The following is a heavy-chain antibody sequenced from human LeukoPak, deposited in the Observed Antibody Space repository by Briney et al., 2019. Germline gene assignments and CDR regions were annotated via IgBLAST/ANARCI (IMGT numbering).Heavy chain of an antibody. CDR1: GGSISSYY. D-gene: IGHD3-10*01. CDR2: IYYSGST. CDR3: ARQIWFGELRYFDY. V-gene: IGHV4-59*08. Sequence: SETLSLTCTVSGGSISSYYWSWIRQPPGKGLEWIGYIYYSGSTNYNPSLKSRVTISVDTSKNQFSPKLSSVTAADTAVYYCARQIWFGELRYFDYWGQGTLVTVSS. J-gene: IGHJ4*02.